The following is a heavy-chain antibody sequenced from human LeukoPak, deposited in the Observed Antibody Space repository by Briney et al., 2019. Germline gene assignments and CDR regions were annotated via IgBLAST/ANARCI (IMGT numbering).Heavy chain of an antibody. J-gene: IGHJ6*03. V-gene: IGHV3-20*04. Sequence: PGGSLRLSCAASGFTFDDYAMHWVRQAPGKGLEWASGINWNGGSTGYADSVKGRFTISRDNAKNSLYLQMNSLRAEDTAVYYCARLGLVRAVIYYYYMDVWGKGTTVTVSS. D-gene: IGHD3-10*01. CDR1: GFTFDDYA. CDR3: ARLGLVRAVIYYYYMDV. CDR2: INWNGGST.